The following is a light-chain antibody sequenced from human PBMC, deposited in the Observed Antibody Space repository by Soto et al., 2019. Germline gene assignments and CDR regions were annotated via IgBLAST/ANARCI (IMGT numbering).Light chain of an antibody. Sequence: GLTQSPGTLSLSPGERATLSCRASQSVSSSYLAWYQQKPGQAPRLLIYGASSRATGIPDRFSGSGSGTDFTLTISRLEPEDFAVYYCHQYDSSPRTFGQGTKAAIK. CDR3: HQYDSSPRT. V-gene: IGKV3-20*01. CDR1: QSVSSSY. CDR2: GAS. J-gene: IGKJ1*01.